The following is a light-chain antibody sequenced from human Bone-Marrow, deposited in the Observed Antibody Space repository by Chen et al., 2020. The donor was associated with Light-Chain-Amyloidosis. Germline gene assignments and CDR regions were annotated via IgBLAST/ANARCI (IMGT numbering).Light chain of an antibody. CDR1: DLPTKY. CDR3: QSADSSGTYEVI. J-gene: IGLJ2*01. V-gene: IGLV3-25*03. Sequence: SYELTQPPSLSVSPGQTARITCSGDDLPTKYAYWYQQKPGQAPVLVIQRDTERPSGIAERVAGSSSGTTATLTISGVQAEDEADYHCQSADSSGTYEVIFGGGTKLTVL. CDR2: RDT.